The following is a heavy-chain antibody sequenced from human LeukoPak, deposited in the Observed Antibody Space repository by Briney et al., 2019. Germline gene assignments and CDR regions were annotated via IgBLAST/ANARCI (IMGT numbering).Heavy chain of an antibody. CDR3: AKGGYSSGWRNYFDY. D-gene: IGHD6-19*01. Sequence: PGGSLRLSCAASGFTFSSYAMSWVRQAPGKGLEWVSAISGSGVSTYYADSVKGRFTISRDNSKDTLYLQMNSLRAEDTAVYYCAKGGYSSGWRNYFDYWGQGTLVTVSS. J-gene: IGHJ4*02. CDR1: GFTFSSYA. V-gene: IGHV3-23*01. CDR2: ISGSGVST.